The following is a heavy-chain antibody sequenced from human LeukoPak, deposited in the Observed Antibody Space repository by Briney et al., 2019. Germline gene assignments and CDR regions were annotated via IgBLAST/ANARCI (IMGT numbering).Heavy chain of an antibody. CDR2: INHSGST. V-gene: IGHV4-34*01. CDR1: GFTFSDYY. D-gene: IGHD3-22*01. J-gene: IGHJ4*02. Sequence: GSLRLSCAASGFTFSDYYMSWIRQPPGKGLEWIGEINHSGSTNYNPSLKSRVTISVDTSKNQFSLKLSSVTAADTAVYYCARGYTYYYDSSGYRFDYWGQGTLVTVSS. CDR3: ARGYTYYYDSSGYRFDY.